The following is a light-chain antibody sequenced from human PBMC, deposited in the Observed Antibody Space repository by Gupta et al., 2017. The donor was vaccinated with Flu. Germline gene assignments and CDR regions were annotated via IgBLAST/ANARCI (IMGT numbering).Light chain of an antibody. CDR1: SSVFGGYKD. Sequence: TISCTGVSSVFGGYKDVSWYQQHSGQAPKLLNYDSSRRPSGVSERFSASKSDNTASLTISGLQAEDEADYYCTSYASSSSLGVFGGGTKLAVL. CDR3: TSYASSSSLGV. CDR2: DSS. V-gene: IGLV2-14*03. J-gene: IGLJ3*02.